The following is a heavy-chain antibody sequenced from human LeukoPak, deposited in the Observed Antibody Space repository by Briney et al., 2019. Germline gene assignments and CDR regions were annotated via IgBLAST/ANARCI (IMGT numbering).Heavy chain of an antibody. D-gene: IGHD5-12*01. J-gene: IGHJ4*02. CDR2: ISGSGGST. V-gene: IGHV3-23*01. Sequence: GGSLRLSCAASGFTFSSYAMSWVRQAPGKGLEWVSAISGSGGSTYYADSVKGRFTISRDNSKNTLYLQMNSLRAEDTAVYYCANDYEATGTEPFDYWGQGTLVTVSS. CDR1: GFTFSSYA. CDR3: ANDYEATGTEPFDY.